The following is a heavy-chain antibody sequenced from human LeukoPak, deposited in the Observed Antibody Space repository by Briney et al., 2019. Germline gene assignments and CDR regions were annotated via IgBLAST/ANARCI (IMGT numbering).Heavy chain of an antibody. CDR2: INSDGSSI. J-gene: IGHJ4*02. CDR1: GFTFSRYW. D-gene: IGHD7-27*01. V-gene: IGHV3-74*03. CDR3: GRGSGVADY. Sequence: PGGSLRVSCVASGFTFSRYWMHWVRQAPGKGLVWVSRINSDGSSITYADSVKGRFTISRDNAKNTLYLQMTSLRVEDTAVYYCGRGSGVADYWGQGALVTVSS.